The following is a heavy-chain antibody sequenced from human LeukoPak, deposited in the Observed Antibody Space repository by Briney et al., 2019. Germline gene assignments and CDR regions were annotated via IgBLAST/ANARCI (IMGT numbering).Heavy chain of an antibody. J-gene: IGHJ4*02. V-gene: IGHV3-13*04. CDR2: IGTAGDT. CDR3: ARAARGYSYGSFDY. CDR1: GFTFSRYD. D-gene: IGHD5-18*01. Sequence: GGSLRLSCAASGFTFSRYDTHWVRQATGKGLEWVSAIGTAGDTYYPGSVKGRFTISRENAKNSLYLQMNSLRAGDTAVYYCARAARGYSYGSFDYWGQGTLVTVSS.